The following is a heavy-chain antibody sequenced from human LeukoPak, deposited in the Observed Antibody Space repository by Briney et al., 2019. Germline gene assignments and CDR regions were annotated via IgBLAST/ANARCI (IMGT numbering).Heavy chain of an antibody. CDR1: GGSISSYY. CDR2: IYYSGST. V-gene: IGHV4-59*08. CDR3: ARGGGVDYYDSSGYYSS. D-gene: IGHD3-22*01. Sequence: SETLSLTCTVSGGSISSYYWSWIRQPPGKGLEWIGYIYYSGSTNYNPSLKSRVTISVDTSKNQFSLKLSSVTAADTAVYYCARGGGVDYYDSSGYYSSWGQGTLVTVSS. J-gene: IGHJ5*02.